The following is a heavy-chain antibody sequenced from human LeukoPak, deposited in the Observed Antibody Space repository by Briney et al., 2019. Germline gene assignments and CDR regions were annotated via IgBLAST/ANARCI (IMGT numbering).Heavy chain of an antibody. D-gene: IGHD3-10*01. CDR3: ARDGYSDGSGTRTFDY. CDR2: MSYGGTHK. V-gene: IGHV3-30*03. CDR1: GFTFSSYG. Sequence: GSLRLSCAASGFTFSSYGIHWVRQAPGKGLEWVAVMSYGGTHKFYADSVKGRFTISRDNSQNTLYLQLNSLRAEDTAVYYCARDGYSDGSGTRTFDYWGRGTLVTVSS. J-gene: IGHJ4*02.